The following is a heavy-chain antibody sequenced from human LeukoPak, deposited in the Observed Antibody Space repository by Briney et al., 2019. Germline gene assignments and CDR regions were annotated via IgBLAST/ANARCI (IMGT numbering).Heavy chain of an antibody. CDR2: MNPNSGNT. D-gene: IGHD3-22*01. V-gene: IGHV1-8*01. Sequence: ASVKVSCKASGYTFTSYDINWVRQATGQGLEWMGWMNPNSGNTGYAQKLQGRVTMTTDTSTSTAYMELRSLRSDDTAVYYCARGGVRIYYDSSGYYYFDYWGQGTLVTVSS. CDR1: GYTFTSYD. J-gene: IGHJ4*02. CDR3: ARGGVRIYYDSSGYYYFDY.